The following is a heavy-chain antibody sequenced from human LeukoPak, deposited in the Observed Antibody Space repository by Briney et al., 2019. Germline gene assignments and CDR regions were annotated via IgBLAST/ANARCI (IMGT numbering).Heavy chain of an antibody. CDR1: GFTFDDYA. CDR2: ISWNSGNI. V-gene: IGHV3-9*01. D-gene: IGHD2-15*01. Sequence: GGSLRLSCAASGFTFDDYAMHWVRQAPGKGLEWVPGISWNSGNIGYADSVKGRFTISRDNAKKSLYLQMNSLRAEDTALYYCAKDIPEGGGFDYWGQGTLVTVSS. J-gene: IGHJ4*02. CDR3: AKDIPEGGGFDY.